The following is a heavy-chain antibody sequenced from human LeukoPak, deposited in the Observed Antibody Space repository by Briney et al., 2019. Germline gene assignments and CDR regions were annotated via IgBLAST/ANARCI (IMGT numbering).Heavy chain of an antibody. V-gene: IGHV3-30-3*01. D-gene: IGHD3-16*01. CDR1: GFTFSRYA. J-gene: IGHJ4*02. CDR3: ARDWAYYFDY. CDR2: ISYAGSNK. Sequence: PGGSLRLSCAASGFTFSRYAMHWVRQAPGKGLEWVAGISYAGSNKYYTDSVKGRFTVSRDDSKHTLYLQMNSLRAEDTAMYYCARDWAYYFDYWGQGTLVTVSP.